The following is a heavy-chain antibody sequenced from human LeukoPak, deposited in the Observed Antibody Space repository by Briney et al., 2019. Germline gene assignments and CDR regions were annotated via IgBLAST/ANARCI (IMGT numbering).Heavy chain of an antibody. Sequence: ASVNVSCKASGYTFTSYYMHWVRQPPGQGLEWMGIINPSDGSTSYAQKFQGRVTMTRDTSTSTVYMELSSLRSEDTAVYYCASNIAVAGTNWFDPWGQGTLVTVSS. V-gene: IGHV1-46*01. CDR3: ASNIAVAGTNWFDP. CDR2: INPSDGST. D-gene: IGHD6-19*01. CDR1: GYTFTSYY. J-gene: IGHJ5*02.